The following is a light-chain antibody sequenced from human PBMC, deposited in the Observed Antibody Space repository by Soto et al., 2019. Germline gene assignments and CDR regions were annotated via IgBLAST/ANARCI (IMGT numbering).Light chain of an antibody. CDR1: SSDVGAYDF. V-gene: IGLV2-14*03. Sequence: QSVLTQPASVSGSPGQSITISCTGNSSDVGAYDFVSWYQQHPDKAPKLMIYEVSNRPSGVSHRFSGSKSVNTATLTISGLQAEEEADYYCSSYTTSSTRVFGTGTKVTVL. J-gene: IGLJ1*01. CDR2: EVS. CDR3: SSYTTSSTRV.